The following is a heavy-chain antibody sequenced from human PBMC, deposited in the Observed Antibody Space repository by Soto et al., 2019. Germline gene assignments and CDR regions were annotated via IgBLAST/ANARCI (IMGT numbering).Heavy chain of an antibody. CDR2: ISAYNGNT. D-gene: IGHD3-3*01. Sequence: ASVKVSCKASGYTFTSYGISWVRQAPGQGLEWMGWISAYNGNTNYAQKLQGRVTMTTDTSTSTAYMELRSLRSDDTAVYYWARVSASGYDFWSGPQFDYWGQGTLVTVSS. J-gene: IGHJ4*02. CDR1: GYTFTSYG. CDR3: ARVSASGYDFWSGPQFDY. V-gene: IGHV1-18*01.